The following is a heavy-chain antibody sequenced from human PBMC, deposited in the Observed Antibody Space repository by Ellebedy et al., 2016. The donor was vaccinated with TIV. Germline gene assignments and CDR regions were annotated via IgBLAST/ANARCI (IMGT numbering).Heavy chain of an antibody. J-gene: IGHJ3*02. V-gene: IGHV1-69*13. CDR2: IIPIFGTA. Sequence: SVKVSXXASGGTFSSYAISWVRQAPGQGLEWMGGIIPIFGTANYAQKFQGRVTITADESTSTAYMELSSLRSEDTAVYYCAREGRGALYSWDAFDIWGQGTMVTVSS. CDR1: GGTFSSYA. CDR3: AREGRGALYSWDAFDI. D-gene: IGHD5-18*01.